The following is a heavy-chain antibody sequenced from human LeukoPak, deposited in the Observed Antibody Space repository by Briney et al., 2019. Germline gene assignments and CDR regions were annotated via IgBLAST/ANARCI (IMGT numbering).Heavy chain of an antibody. V-gene: IGHV3-72*01. CDR1: GFTFSDHY. Sequence: GGSLRLSCAASGFTFSDHYMDWVRQAPGKGLEWVCRSRNKANSYTTEYAASVKGRFTISRDDSKNSVYLQMSSLKSEDTAMYYCARLRYTTVWYEDYWGQGTLVTVSS. CDR3: ARLRYTTVWYEDY. J-gene: IGHJ4*02. D-gene: IGHD6-19*01. CDR2: SRNKANSYTT.